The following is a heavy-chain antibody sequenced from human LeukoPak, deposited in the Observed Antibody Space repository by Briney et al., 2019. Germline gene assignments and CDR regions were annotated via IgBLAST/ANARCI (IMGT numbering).Heavy chain of an antibody. CDR2: IYYSGST. CDR1: GVSISRGGYY. D-gene: IGHD3-3*01. CDR3: ARILWSGYYYYYYYYMDV. V-gene: IGHV4-31*01. J-gene: IGHJ6*03. Sequence: SEPLSLTCTVSGVSISRGGYYWRWIRQHPGKGLEWTEYIYYSGSTYYNPSLKSPVTIPVDTYKKPSSLKLSSVTDAPTSLYYCARILWSGYYYYYYYYMDVWGKGTTVTVSS.